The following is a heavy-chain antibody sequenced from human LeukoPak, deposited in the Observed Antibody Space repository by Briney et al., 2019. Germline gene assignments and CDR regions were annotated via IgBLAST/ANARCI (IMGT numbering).Heavy chain of an antibody. CDR2: INHSGST. V-gene: IGHV4-34*01. Sequence: SETLSLTCAVYGGSFSGYYWSWIRQPPGKGLEWIGEINHSGSTNHNPSLKSRVTISVDTSKNQFSLKLSSVTAADTAVYYCARRLSSTATRPGRGFDYWGQGTLVTVSS. CDR3: ARRLSSTATRPGRGFDY. CDR1: GGSFSGYY. J-gene: IGHJ4*01. D-gene: IGHD6-6*01.